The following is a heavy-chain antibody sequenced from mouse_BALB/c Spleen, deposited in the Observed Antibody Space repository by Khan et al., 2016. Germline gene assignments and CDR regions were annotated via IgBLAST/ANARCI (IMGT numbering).Heavy chain of an antibody. CDR1: GFTFNTYA. D-gene: IGHD4-1*01. CDR2: IRTKGNNYAT. V-gene: IGHV10-1*02. CDR3: VRHMDWYYFDY. J-gene: IGHJ2*01. Sequence: EVQLVESGGGLVQPKGSLKLSCAASGFTFNTYAMNWVRQAPGKGLEWVARIRTKGNNYATYYADSVKDRFTISRDDSQNMLYLQMKNLKTEDTAIYYCVRHMDWYYFDYWGQGTTLTVSS.